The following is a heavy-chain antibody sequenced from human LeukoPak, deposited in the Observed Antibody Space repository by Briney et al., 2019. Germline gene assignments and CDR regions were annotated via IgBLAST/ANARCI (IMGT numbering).Heavy chain of an antibody. D-gene: IGHD1-26*01. J-gene: IGHJ4*02. CDR2: VNSGGTSP. CDR1: GFTSSIQW. CDR3: ARGAGGLDY. Sequence: QPGGSLRLSCAASGFTSSIQWVQWVRQVRGKGLVWVSHVNSGGTSPSYVGSVKGRFTISRDNAKNRLYLQMNSLRADERAVYYCARGAGGLDYWGQGILVTVS. V-gene: IGHV3-74*01.